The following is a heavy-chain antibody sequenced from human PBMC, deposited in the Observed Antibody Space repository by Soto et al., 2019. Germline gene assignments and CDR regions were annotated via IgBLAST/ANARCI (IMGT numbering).Heavy chain of an antibody. CDR2: TRNKANSYTT. CDR1: GFTFSDHY. V-gene: IGHV3-72*01. D-gene: IGHD1-26*01. Sequence: EVQLVESGGGLVQPGGSLRLSCAASGFTFSDHYMDWVRQAPGKGLEWVGRTRNKANSYTTEYAASVKGRFTISRDDSKNSLYLQMNSLKTEDTAVYYCASGRIVGANYFDYWGQGTLVTVSS. CDR3: ASGRIVGANYFDY. J-gene: IGHJ4*02.